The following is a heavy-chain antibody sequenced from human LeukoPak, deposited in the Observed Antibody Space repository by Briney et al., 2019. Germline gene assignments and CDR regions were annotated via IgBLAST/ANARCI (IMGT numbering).Heavy chain of an antibody. V-gene: IGHV1-69*05. J-gene: IGHJ3*02. Sequence: ASVTVSCKASGGTFSSYAISWLRQAPGQGLEWMGGIIPIFGTANYAQKFQGRVTITTDESTSTAYMELSSLRSEDTAVYYCARLPDYGDLDAFDIWGQGTMVTVSS. D-gene: IGHD4-17*01. CDR2: IIPIFGTA. CDR3: ARLPDYGDLDAFDI. CDR1: GGTFSSYA.